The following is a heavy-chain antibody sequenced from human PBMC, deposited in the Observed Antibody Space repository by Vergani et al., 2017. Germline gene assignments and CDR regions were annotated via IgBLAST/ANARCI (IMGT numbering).Heavy chain of an antibody. CDR1: GGSISSSSYY. CDR3: ARTYYYDRSGYYSGYYYYYMDV. D-gene: IGHD3-22*01. Sequence: QLQLQESGPGLVKPSETLSLTCTVSGGSISSSSYYWGWIRQPPGKGLEWIGSIYYSGSTYYNPSLKSRVTISVDTSKNQFSLKLSSVTAADTAVYYCARTYYYDRSGYYSGYYYYYMDVWGKGTTVTVSS. V-gene: IGHV4-39*01. CDR2: IYYSGST. J-gene: IGHJ6*03.